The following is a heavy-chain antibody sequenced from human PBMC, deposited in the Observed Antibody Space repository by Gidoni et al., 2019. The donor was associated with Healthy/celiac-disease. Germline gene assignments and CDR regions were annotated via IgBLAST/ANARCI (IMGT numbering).Heavy chain of an antibody. V-gene: IGHV4-30-4*01. CDR1: GGSISSGDYY. CDR2: IYYSGST. CDR3: AREGKNCGGDCYAPGDYYGMDV. J-gene: IGHJ6*02. Sequence: QVQLQESGPGLVKPSQTLSLTCTVSGGSISSGDYYWSWIRQPPGKGLEWIGYIYYSGSTYYNPSLKSRVTISVDTSKNQFSLKLSSVTAADTAVYYCAREGKNCGGDCYAPGDYYGMDVWGQGTTVTVSS. D-gene: IGHD2-21*02.